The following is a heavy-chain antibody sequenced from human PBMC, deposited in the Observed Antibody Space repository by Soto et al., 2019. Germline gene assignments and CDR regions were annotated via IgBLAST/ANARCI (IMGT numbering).Heavy chain of an antibody. CDR1: GFTFSSYW. CDR2: ISSSSSYI. J-gene: IGHJ3*02. CDR3: ARASCEVYCSGAVASDAFDI. D-gene: IGHD2-15*01. Sequence: PGGSLRLSYAASGFTFSSYWMSWVRQAPGKGLEWVSSISSSSSYIYYADSVKGRFTISRDNAKNSLYLQMNSLRAEDTAVYYCARASCEVYCSGAVASDAFDIWGQGTMVTVSS. V-gene: IGHV3-21*01.